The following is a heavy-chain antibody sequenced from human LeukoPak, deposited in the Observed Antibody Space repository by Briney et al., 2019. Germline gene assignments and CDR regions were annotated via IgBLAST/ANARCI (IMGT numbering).Heavy chain of an antibody. CDR3: ARHVGGTAMVSPFDY. CDR1: GGSISSYY. J-gene: IGHJ4*02. Sequence: SETLSLTCTVSGGSISSYYWSWIRQPPGKGLEWIGYIYYSGSTNYNPSLKSRVTISVDTSKNQFSLKLSSVTAADTAVYYCARHVGGTAMVSPFDYWGQGALVTVSS. D-gene: IGHD5-18*01. V-gene: IGHV4-59*08. CDR2: IYYSGST.